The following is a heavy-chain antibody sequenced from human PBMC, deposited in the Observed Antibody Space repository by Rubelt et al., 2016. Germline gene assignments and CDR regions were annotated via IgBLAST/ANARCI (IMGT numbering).Heavy chain of an antibody. V-gene: IGHV4-34*01. Sequence: QVQLKQWGAGLLKPSETLSVTCAVYGGSFSGYYWTWIRQPPGKGLEWIGGINHGGRTNHNPSLKSRVTLAVDTSKNQISLKLRSVTAADTAIYYCARSSGYDYVYDYWGQGTLVTVSS. CDR3: ARSSGYDYVYDY. D-gene: IGHD5-12*01. J-gene: IGHJ4*02. CDR2: INHGGRT. CDR1: GGSFSGYY.